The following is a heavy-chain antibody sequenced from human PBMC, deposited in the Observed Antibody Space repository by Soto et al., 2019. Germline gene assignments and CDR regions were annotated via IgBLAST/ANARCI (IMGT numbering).Heavy chain of an antibody. D-gene: IGHD2-15*01. V-gene: IGHV4-30-4*01. CDR2: IYYSGST. CDR3: ARYVVVVAASDY. Sequence: QVQLQESGPGLVKPSQTLSLTCTVSGGSISSGDYYWSWIRQPPGKGLEWIGYIYYSGSTYYNPALKSRVTISVETSKNQFSLKLSSVTAADTAVYYCARYVVVVAASDYWGQGTLVTVSS. CDR1: GGSISSGDYY. J-gene: IGHJ4*02.